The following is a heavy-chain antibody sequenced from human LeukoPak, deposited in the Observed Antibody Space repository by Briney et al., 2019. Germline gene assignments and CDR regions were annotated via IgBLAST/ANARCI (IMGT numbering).Heavy chain of an antibody. J-gene: IGHJ3*02. CDR2: ISYTGNT. D-gene: IGHD1-26*01. V-gene: IGHV4-4*08. CDR3: AREGGFHSPAGI. CDR1: GGSISSFY. Sequence: SETLSLTCTVSGGSISSFYWSWIRQSPGKGLEWIGYISYTGNTNYNPSLKSRVTISVGTSKNQFSPKLSSVTAADPAVYYCAREGGFHSPAGIWGQGTMVTVSS.